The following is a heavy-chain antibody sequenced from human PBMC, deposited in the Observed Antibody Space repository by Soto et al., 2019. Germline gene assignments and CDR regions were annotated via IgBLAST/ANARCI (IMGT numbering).Heavy chain of an antibody. D-gene: IGHD1-26*01. CDR3: ARTYYSGSYGAFDI. V-gene: IGHV2-70*04. CDR1: GFSLITSLML. Sequence: SGPTLVNPRQTLTLTCTFSGFSLITSLMLVSLILQPPGKALEWLARIDWDDDKFYSTSLTTRLTISKDTSKNQVVLTMTNMDPVDTATYYCARTYYSGSYGAFDIWGQGTMVTVSS. J-gene: IGHJ3*02. CDR2: IDWDDDK.